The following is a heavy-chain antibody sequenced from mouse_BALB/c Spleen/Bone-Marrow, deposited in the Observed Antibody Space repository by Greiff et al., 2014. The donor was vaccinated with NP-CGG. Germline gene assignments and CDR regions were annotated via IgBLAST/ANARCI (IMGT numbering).Heavy chain of an antibody. V-gene: IGHV5-9-2*01. J-gene: IGHJ4*01. D-gene: IGHD2-1*01. Sequence: EVMLVESGGGLVKPGGSLKLSCAASGFTFSSYGMSWVRQTPGKRLEWVATISGGGSYTYYPDSVKGRFTISRDNAKNNLYLQMSSLRSEDTALYYCARQNGNYGYYYAMDYWGQGTSVTVSS. CDR1: GFTFSSYG. CDR2: ISGGGSYT. CDR3: ARQNGNYGYYYAMDY.